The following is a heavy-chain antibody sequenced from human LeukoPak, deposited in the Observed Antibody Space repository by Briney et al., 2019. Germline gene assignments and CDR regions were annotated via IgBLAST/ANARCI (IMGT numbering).Heavy chain of an antibody. CDR2: IYYSGNA. D-gene: IGHD6-19*01. Sequence: SETLSLTCTVSGGSISSSTYYWGWIRQPPGKGLEWIGNIYYSGNAYHNPSLKSRVTISVDTSKNQFSLRLSSVTAADTAVYYCARGLGGWLRLFDYWGQGTLVTVSS. V-gene: IGHV4-39*01. J-gene: IGHJ4*02. CDR3: ARGLGGWLRLFDY. CDR1: GGSISSSTYY.